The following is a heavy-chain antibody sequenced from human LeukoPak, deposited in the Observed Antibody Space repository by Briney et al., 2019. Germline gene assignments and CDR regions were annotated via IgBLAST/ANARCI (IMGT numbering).Heavy chain of an antibody. CDR2: IYYTVST. J-gene: IGHJ4*02. CDR3: ARHYYGDYPNLYYFDY. V-gene: IGHV4-59*08. CDR1: GGSISRYY. D-gene: IGHD4-17*01. Sequence: SETLSLTCTVPGGSISRYYWSWIRQPPGKGLEWIGYIYYTVSTTYNPSLKSRVTISVDTSKNQFSLKLSSVTAADTAVYYCARHYYGDYPNLYYFDYWGQGTLVTVSS.